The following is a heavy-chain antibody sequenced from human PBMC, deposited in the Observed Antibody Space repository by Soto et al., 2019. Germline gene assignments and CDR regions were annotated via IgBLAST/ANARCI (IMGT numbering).Heavy chain of an antibody. V-gene: IGHV1-2*02. J-gene: IGHJ5*02. Sequence: ASVKVSCKASGYTFTGYYMHWVRQAPGQGLEGMGWINPNSGGTNYAQKFQGRVTMTRDTSISTAYMELSRLRSDDTAVYYCARTTIAVAGLIGFDPWGQGTLVTVSS. CDR3: ARTTIAVAGLIGFDP. CDR2: INPNSGGT. CDR1: GYTFTGYY. D-gene: IGHD6-19*01.